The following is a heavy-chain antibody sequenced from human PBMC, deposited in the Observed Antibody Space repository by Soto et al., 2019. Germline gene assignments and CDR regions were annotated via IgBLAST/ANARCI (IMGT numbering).Heavy chain of an antibody. CDR2: VYYTGST. Sequence: SETLSLTCTVSGDSVSSGRYYWSWIRQPPGKGLEWIGYVYYTGSTYYNPSLKSRVTLAIDTSKNQFSLKLTSVTAADTAVYFCARYVAEFDYWGQGTLVTVSS. V-gene: IGHV4-39*01. D-gene: IGHD3-16*01. CDR1: GDSVSSGRYY. J-gene: IGHJ4*02. CDR3: ARYVAEFDY.